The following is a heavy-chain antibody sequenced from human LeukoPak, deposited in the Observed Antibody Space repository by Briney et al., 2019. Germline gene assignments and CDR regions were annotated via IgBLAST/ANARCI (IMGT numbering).Heavy chain of an antibody. CDR1: GFTFSSYE. CDR2: ISSSGSTI. V-gene: IGHV3-48*03. Sequence: GGSLRLSCAASGFTFSSYEMNWVRQAPGKGLEWVSYISSSGSTIYYADSVKGRFTISRDNAKNSLYLQMNSLRAEDTAVYYCAREAPYYGMDVWGQGTTVTVSS. CDR3: AREAPYYGMDV. J-gene: IGHJ6*02.